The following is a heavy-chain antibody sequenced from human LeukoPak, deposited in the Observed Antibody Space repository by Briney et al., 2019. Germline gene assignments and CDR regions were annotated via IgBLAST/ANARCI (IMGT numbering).Heavy chain of an antibody. CDR2: INDSGDT. V-gene: IGHV4-34*01. J-gene: IGHJ3*02. CDR1: GGSFSDYY. CDR3: ARGGYYYDSSGYYSHAFDI. D-gene: IGHD3-22*01. Sequence: SETLSLTCTVSGGSFSDYYWSWIRRPPGKGLEWIGEINDSGDTNCNPSLKSRVTISVDSSKNQFSLKLSSVTAADTAVYYCARGGYYYDSSGYYSHAFDIWGQGTMVTVSS.